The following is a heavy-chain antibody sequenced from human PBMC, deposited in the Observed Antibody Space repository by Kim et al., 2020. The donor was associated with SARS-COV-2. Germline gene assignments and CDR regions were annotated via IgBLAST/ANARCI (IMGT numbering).Heavy chain of an antibody. CDR2: ISGSGGST. CDR3: AKDLCGGDCYTYYYYYGKDV. D-gene: IGHD2-21*02. V-gene: IGHV3-23*01. J-gene: IGHJ6*02. CDR1: GFTFSSYA. Sequence: GGSLRLSCAASGFTFSSYAMSWVRQAPGKGLEWVSAISGSGGSTYYADSVKVRFTISRDNSKNTLYLQMNSLRAEDTAVYYCAKDLCGGDCYTYYYYYGKDVWGQGTTVTVSS.